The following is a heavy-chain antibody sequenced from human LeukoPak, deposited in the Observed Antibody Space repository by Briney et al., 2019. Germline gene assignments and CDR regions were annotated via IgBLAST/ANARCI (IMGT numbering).Heavy chain of an antibody. V-gene: IGHV4-61*02. CDR3: ARGIGTSYDSSRDAFDI. CDR2: IYSPGTN. D-gene: IGHD3-22*01. Sequence: SETLSLTCIVSAGSINSGDYYWSWIRQPAGKGLEWIGRIYSPGTNYNYNPSVKSRVTISIDTSKNQFSLKLTSVTAADTAVYYCARGIGTSYDSSRDAFDIWGQGTMVTVSS. CDR1: AGSINSGDYY. J-gene: IGHJ3*02.